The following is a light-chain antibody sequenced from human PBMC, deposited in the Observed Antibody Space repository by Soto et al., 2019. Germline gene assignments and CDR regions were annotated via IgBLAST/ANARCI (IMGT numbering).Light chain of an antibody. Sequence: QSVLTQPPSASGTPGQRVTISCSGSSSNIGSNTVNWYQQLPGTAPKLLIYTNNQRPSGVPDRFSGSKSGTSASLAISGRQSEDEDDYYCAAWDDSLNGWVFGGGTKLTVL. CDR2: TNN. J-gene: IGLJ3*02. CDR3: AAWDDSLNGWV. V-gene: IGLV1-44*01. CDR1: SSNIGSNT.